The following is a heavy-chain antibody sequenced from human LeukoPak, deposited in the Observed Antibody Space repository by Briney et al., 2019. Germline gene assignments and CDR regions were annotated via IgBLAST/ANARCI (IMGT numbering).Heavy chain of an antibody. J-gene: IGHJ6*03. CDR3: ARTMVRGVIISYYYMDV. Sequence: ASVKVSCKASGGTFSSYAISWVRQAPGQGLEWMGGIIPIFGTANYAQKFQGRVTITADKSTSTAYMELSSLRSEDTAVYYCARTMVRGVIISYYYMDVWGKGTTVTVSS. CDR1: GGTFSSYA. CDR2: IIPIFGTA. V-gene: IGHV1-69*06. D-gene: IGHD3-10*01.